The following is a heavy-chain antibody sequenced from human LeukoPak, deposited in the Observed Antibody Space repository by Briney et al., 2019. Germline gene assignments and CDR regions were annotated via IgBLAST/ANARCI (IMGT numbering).Heavy chain of an antibody. Sequence: PGGSLRLSCAASGFTFSNYAIHWVRQAPGKGLEWVAYIWHDSSYRYYPASVRGRFTISRDNSKTTAYLQMNSLRAEDSAVYYCAKGGARHNDLDAWGQGIPVTVSS. D-gene: IGHD1-1*01. V-gene: IGHV3-30*02. J-gene: IGHJ6*02. CDR1: GFTFSNYA. CDR2: IWHDSSYR. CDR3: AKGGARHNDLDA.